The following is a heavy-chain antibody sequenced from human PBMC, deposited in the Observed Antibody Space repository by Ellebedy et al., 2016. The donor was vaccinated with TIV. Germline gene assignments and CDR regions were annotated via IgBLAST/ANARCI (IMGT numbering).Heavy chain of an antibody. CDR3: ARHYGVGAFSRFDT. CDR2: ISYSGTT. Sequence: MPGGSLRLSCSVSGASMDTYFWSWIRQPPGKGLEWMGDISYSGTTNYNPSLKSRVTMSLDTSKNHFSLRLNSVTAADTAVYYCARHYGVGAFSRFDTWGQGALVTVSS. V-gene: IGHV4-59*08. CDR1: GASMDTYF. D-gene: IGHD3-10*01. J-gene: IGHJ5*02.